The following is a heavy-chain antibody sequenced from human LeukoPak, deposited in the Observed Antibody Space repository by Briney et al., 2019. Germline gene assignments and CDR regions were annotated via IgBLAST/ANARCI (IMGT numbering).Heavy chain of an antibody. Sequence: ASVKVSCKASGYTFTGYYMHWVRQAPGQGLEWTGWINPNSGGTNYAQKFQGRVTMTRDTSISTAYMELSRLRSDDTAVYYCARDLHSGSYDLGYWGQGTLVTVSS. CDR2: INPNSGGT. CDR1: GYTFTGYY. J-gene: IGHJ4*02. D-gene: IGHD1-26*01. CDR3: ARDLHSGSYDLGY. V-gene: IGHV1-2*02.